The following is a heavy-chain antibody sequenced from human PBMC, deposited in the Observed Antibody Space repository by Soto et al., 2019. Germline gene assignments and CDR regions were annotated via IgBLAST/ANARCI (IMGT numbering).Heavy chain of an antibody. V-gene: IGHV4-39*01. Sequence: WETLSLTCTFSVLTFSINADFCYLSWIRQPPGKGLEWIGSIDNGGNTYYNPPLKSRVIISADTSKNQFSLSLNSVTAADTAVYYCVKRPILVATTWGQGILVNVS. CDR1: VLTFSINADF. CDR3: VKRPILVATT. CDR2: IDNGGNT. D-gene: IGHD2-21*01. J-gene: IGHJ4*02.